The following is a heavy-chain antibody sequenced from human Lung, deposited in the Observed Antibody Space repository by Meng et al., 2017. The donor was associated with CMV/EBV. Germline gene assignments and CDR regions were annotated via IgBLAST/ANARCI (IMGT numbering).Heavy chain of an antibody. D-gene: IGHD3-16*01. J-gene: IGHJ3*02. V-gene: IGHV1-2*02. CDR3: ARDQGGGAFDI. CDR2: INPNSGGT. CDR1: GYTFTGYY. Sequence: ASXXVSCKASGYTFTGYYMHWVRQAPGQGLEWMGWINPNSGGTNYAQKFQGRVTMTRDTSISTAFMELSRLRSDDAAVYYCARDQGGGAFDIWGQGTMVTVSS.